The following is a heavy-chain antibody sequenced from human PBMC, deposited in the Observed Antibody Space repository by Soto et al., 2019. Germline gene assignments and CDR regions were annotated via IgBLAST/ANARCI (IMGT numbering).Heavy chain of an antibody. J-gene: IGHJ4*02. CDR1: GSIFSGYG. Sequence: QEHLVQSGGGVVQPGRSLRLSCAASGSIFSGYGMHWVRQAPGKGLEWVAVIWYDGSNKYYADSVKGRFTIYRDNSKNMLYLQMDSLRDEDTAVYYCTRDGIGGTVFRGFCDYWGQGTLVTVSS. CDR3: TRDGIGGTVFRGFCDY. V-gene: IGHV3-33*01. CDR2: IWYDGSNK. D-gene: IGHD1-7*01.